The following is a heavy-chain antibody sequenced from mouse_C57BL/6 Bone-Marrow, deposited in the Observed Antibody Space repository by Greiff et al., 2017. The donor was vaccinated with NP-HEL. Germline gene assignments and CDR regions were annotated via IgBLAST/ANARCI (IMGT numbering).Heavy chain of an antibody. J-gene: IGHJ4*01. V-gene: IGHV5-17*01. CDR2: ISSGSSTI. CDR1: GFTFSDYG. D-gene: IGHD6-5*01. CDR3: ASYAHFTMDY. Sequence: EVKLVESGGGLVKPGGSLKLSCAASGFTFSDYGMHWVRQAPEKGLEWVAYISSGSSTIYYADTVKGRFTISRDNAKNTLFLQMTSLRSEDTAMYYCASYAHFTMDYWGQGTSVTVSS.